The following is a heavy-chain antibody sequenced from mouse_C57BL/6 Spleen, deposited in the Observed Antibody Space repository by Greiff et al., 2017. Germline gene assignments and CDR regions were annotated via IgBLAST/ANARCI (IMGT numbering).Heavy chain of an antibody. V-gene: IGHV5-6*01. D-gene: IGHD6-1*01. J-gene: IGHJ2*01. CDR3: ARQPSLYFDY. CDR2: ISSGGSYT. Sequence: EVQRVESGGDLVKPGGSLKLSCAASGFTFSSYGMSWVRQTPDKRLEWVATISSGGSYTYYPDSVKGRFTISRDNAKNTLYLQVSSLKSEDTAMYYCARQPSLYFDYWGQGTTLTVSS. CDR1: GFTFSSYG.